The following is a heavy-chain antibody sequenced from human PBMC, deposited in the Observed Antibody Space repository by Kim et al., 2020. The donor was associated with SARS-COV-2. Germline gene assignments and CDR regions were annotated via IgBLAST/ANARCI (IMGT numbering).Heavy chain of an antibody. CDR2: ISAYNGNT. Sequence: ASVKVSCKASGYTFTSYGISWVRQAPVQGLEWMGWISAYNGNTNYAQKLQGRVTMTTDTSTSTAYMELRSLRSDDTAVYYCARDVTYYYDSSGYSCDYWGQGTLVTVSS. CDR1: GYTFTSYG. J-gene: IGHJ4*02. V-gene: IGHV1-18*04. D-gene: IGHD3-22*01. CDR3: ARDVTYYYDSSGYSCDY.